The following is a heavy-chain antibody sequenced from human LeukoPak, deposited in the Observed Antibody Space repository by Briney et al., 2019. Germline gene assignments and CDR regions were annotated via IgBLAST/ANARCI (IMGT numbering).Heavy chain of an antibody. J-gene: IGHJ6*03. CDR3: AKGIGLSSSSSRGYYYYMDV. V-gene: IGHV3-23*01. CDR1: GSTFSSCG. CDR2: ISGSGGST. D-gene: IGHD6-6*01. Sequence: PGGSLRLSCAASGSTFSSCGMSWVRQAPGKGLEWVSAISGSGGSTYYADSVKGRFTISRDNSKNTLYLQMNSLRAEDSAVYYCAKGIGLSSSSSRGYYYYMDVWGKGTTVTVSS.